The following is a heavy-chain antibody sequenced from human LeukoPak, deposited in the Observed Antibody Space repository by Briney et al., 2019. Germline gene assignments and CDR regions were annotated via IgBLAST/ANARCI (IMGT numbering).Heavy chain of an antibody. D-gene: IGHD6-19*01. CDR3: ARSPSSGWYRYYFDY. V-gene: IGHV3-11*01. J-gene: IGHJ4*02. Sequence: GGSLRLSCAASGFTFSDYYMSWIRQAPGKGLEGVSYISSSGSTIYYADSVKGRFTISRDNAKNSLYLQMNSLRAEDTAVYYCARSPSSGWYRYYFDYWGQGTLVTVSS. CDR1: GFTFSDYY. CDR2: ISSSGSTI.